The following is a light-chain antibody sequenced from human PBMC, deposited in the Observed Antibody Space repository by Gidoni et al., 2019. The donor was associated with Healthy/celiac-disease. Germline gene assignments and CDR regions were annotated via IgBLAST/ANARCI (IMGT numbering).Light chain of an antibody. CDR3: MQALQTPPYS. CDR1: QSLLHSNGYNY. V-gene: IGKV2-28*01. Sequence: EIVMTQSPLSLPVTPGEPASISCRSSQSLLHSNGYNYLDWYLQKPGQSPQLLIYLGSNRASGVADRFSGSGAGTDFTLIISRVEAEDVGVYYCMQALQTPPYSFGQGTKLEIK. J-gene: IGKJ2*01. CDR2: LGS.